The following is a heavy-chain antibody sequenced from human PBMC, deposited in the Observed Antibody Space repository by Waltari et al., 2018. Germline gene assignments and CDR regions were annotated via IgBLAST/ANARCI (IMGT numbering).Heavy chain of an antibody. CDR1: GDSMSRTYW. J-gene: IGHJ4*02. CDR2: VHGSGKT. Sequence: QLQLQESGPGLVTPSGPLSPTCDVSGDSMSRTYWWSWVCQSPGKGLEWIGQVHGSGKTNYNPSFASRVSVALHTSANQFSLKVTSATAADTAIYYCGRDRGRGLYLDSWGQGTLVTVSP. D-gene: IGHD2-15*01. CDR3: GRDRGRGLYLDS. V-gene: IGHV4-4*02.